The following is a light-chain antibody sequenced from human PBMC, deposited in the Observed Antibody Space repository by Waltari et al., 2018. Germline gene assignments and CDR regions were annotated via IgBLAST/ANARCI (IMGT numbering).Light chain of an antibody. Sequence: QSALTQPASVSGSPGQSITISCTGTSGDIGRHNFVSWYQQHPGKAPRLTIFDVSNRPSGVSDRFSGSKSGNASSLTSSGLQAEDEADYYCSTYSPSGTPYVFGTGTEVTVL. CDR2: DVS. CDR1: SGDIGRHNF. CDR3: STYSPSGTPYV. V-gene: IGLV2-14*03. J-gene: IGLJ1*01.